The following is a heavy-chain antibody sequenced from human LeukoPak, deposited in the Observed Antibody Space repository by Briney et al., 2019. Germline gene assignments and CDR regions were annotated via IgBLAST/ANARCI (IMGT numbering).Heavy chain of an antibody. CDR2: ISSSSSYI. V-gene: IGHV3-21*01. Sequence: GGPLRLSCAASGFTFSSYSMNWLRPAPAKGLQWVSSISSSSSYIYYADAVKGQFTISRDNAKNSLYLQMNSLRAEDTAVYYCARGVAVAIFYFDYWGQGTLVTVSS. D-gene: IGHD6-19*01. J-gene: IGHJ4*02. CDR1: GFTFSSYS. CDR3: ARGVAVAIFYFDY.